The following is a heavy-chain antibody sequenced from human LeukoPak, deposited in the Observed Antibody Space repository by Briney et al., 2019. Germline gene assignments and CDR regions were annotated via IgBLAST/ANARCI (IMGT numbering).Heavy chain of an antibody. CDR2: ISGSGGST. Sequence: PGGSLRLSCAASGFTFSSYAMSWVRQAPGKGLEWVSAISGSGGSTYYADSVKGRFTISRDNSKNTLYLQMNSLRAEDTAVYYCAKLRFDVRVYVDYSVDYWGQGPLVTVSS. V-gene: IGHV3-23*01. J-gene: IGHJ4*02. CDR3: AKLRFDVRVYVDYSVDY. D-gene: IGHD4-17*01. CDR1: GFTFSSYA.